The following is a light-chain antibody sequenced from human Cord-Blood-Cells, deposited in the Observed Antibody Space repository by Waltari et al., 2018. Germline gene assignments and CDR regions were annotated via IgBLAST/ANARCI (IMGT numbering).Light chain of an antibody. CDR2: AAS. Sequence: AIRVTESPSSLSASTGDRVPLTCRASQGISSYLAWYQQKPGKAPKLLIYAASTLQSGVPSRFSGSGSGTDFTLTISCLQSEDFATYYCQQYYSYPRTFGQGTKVEIK. V-gene: IGKV1-8*01. CDR1: QGISSY. J-gene: IGKJ1*01. CDR3: QQYYSYPRT.